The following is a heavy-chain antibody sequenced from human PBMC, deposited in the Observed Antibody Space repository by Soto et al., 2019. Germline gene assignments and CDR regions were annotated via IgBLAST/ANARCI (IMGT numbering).Heavy chain of an antibody. Sequence: PGGSLRLSCAASGFTFSSYAMHWVRQAPGKGLEWVAVISYDGSNKYYADSVKGRFTISRDNSKNTLYLQMNSLRAEDTAVYYCARDRSITMIVVVTMDAFDIWGQGTMVTVSS. CDR2: ISYDGSNK. CDR1: GFTFSSYA. CDR3: ARDRSITMIVVVTMDAFDI. V-gene: IGHV3-30-3*01. D-gene: IGHD3-22*01. J-gene: IGHJ3*02.